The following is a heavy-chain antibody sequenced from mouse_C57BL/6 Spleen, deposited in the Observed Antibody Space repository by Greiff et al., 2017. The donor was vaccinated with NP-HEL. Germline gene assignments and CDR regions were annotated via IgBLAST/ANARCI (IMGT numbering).Heavy chain of an antibody. Sequence: QVQLQQPGAELVKPGASVKLSCKASGYTFTSYWMQWVKQRPGQGLEWIGEIDPSDSYTNYNQKFKGKATLTVDTSSSTAYMQLSSLTSEDSAVYYCARGEDYGSKGDYWGQGTTLTVSS. V-gene: IGHV1-50*01. CDR2: IDPSDSYT. D-gene: IGHD1-1*01. CDR1: GYTFTSYW. CDR3: ARGEDYGSKGDY. J-gene: IGHJ2*01.